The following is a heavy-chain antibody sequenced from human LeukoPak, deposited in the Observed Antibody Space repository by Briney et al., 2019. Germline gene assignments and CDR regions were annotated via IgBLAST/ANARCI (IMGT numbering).Heavy chain of an antibody. CDR1: GFTFSGSA. J-gene: IGHJ4*02. CDR2: IRSKANSYAT. Sequence: GGSLRLSCAASGFTFSGSAMHWVRQASGKGLEWVGRIRSKANSYATAYAASVKGRFTISRDDSKNTAYLQMNSLKTEDTAVYYCASAYCGGDCYLDYWGQGTLVTVSS. D-gene: IGHD2-21*02. CDR3: ASAYCGGDCYLDY. V-gene: IGHV3-73*01.